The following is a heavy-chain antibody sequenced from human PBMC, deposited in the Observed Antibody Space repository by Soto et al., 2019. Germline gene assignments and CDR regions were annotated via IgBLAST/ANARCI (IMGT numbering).Heavy chain of an antibody. CDR1: GFSLSTSGMR. V-gene: IGHV2-70*04. Sequence: SGPTLVNPTQTLTLTCTFSGFSLSTSGMRVSWIRQPPGKALEWLARIDWDDDKFYSTSLKTRLTISKDTSKNQVVLTMTNMDPVDTATYYCARSYYDYYDSSGYYVDYWGQGTLVTVSS. CDR2: IDWDDDK. D-gene: IGHD3-22*01. J-gene: IGHJ4*02. CDR3: ARSYYDYYDSSGYYVDY.